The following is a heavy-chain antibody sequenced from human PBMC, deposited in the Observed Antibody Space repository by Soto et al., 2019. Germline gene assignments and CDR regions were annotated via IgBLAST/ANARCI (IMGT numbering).Heavy chain of an antibody. D-gene: IGHD4-17*01. CDR2: IYYSGST. CDR3: ARSSQSTVTTFDH. CDR1: GGSISSGGYY. V-gene: IGHV4-31*03. Sequence: SETLSLTCTVSGGSISSGGYYWSWIRQHPGKGLEWIGYIYYSGSTYYNPSLKSRVTISVDTSKNQFFLKLSSVTAADTAVYYCARSSQSTVTTFDHWGQGTLVTVSS. J-gene: IGHJ5*02.